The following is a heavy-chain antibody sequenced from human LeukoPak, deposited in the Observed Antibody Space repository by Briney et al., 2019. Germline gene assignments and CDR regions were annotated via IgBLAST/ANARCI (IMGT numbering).Heavy chain of an antibody. D-gene: IGHD5-24*01. CDR3: VRGSGWLPAY. V-gene: IGHV3-7*01. J-gene: IGHJ4*02. CDR2: IKQDGSEI. CDR1: GFTLSSHW. Sequence: GGSLRLSCAASGFTLSSHWLSWVRQAPGEGLEWVAIIKQDGSEIHYVDSVKGRFTISRDNAKNSLYLQMTSLTGDDTTVYYCVRGSGWLPAYWGQGTLVTVSS.